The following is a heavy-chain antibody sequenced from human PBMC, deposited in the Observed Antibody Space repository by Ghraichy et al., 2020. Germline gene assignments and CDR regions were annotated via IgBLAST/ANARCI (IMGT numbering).Heavy chain of an antibody. Sequence: SETLSLTCSVSGVSIRSFLWNWIRQPPGKGLEWIGYISNIGRTKYSPSLKSRVTISVDTSKNQFSLRLNSVTAADTAVYYCARVGQRLGGESFDHWGPGPLVTVSS. CDR2: ISNIGRT. CDR1: GVSIRSFL. D-gene: IGHD6-25*01. V-gene: IGHV4-59*01. J-gene: IGHJ4*02. CDR3: ARVGQRLGGESFDH.